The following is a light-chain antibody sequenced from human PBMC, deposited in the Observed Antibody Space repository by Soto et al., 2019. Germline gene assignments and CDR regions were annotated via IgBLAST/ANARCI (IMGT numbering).Light chain of an antibody. J-gene: IGKJ1*01. CDR1: QGISNY. CDR3: QKYNSAPWT. Sequence: DIQLTQSPSSLSASVGDRVTITCRASQGISNYLAWYQQKPGKVPKVLIYGASTLQSGAPSRFSGSGSGTDFTLTISSLQPEDVATYYCQKYNSAPWTFGQGTKVEIK. CDR2: GAS. V-gene: IGKV1-27*01.